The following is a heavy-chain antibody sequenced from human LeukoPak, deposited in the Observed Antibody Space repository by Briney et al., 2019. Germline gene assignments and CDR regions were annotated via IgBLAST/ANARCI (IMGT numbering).Heavy chain of an antibody. J-gene: IGHJ4*02. D-gene: IGHD4-23*01. CDR3: ARLKKYYGGNDYSFDY. CDR2: IYYTGST. Sequence: PSETLSPTCTVSGGSISNYYWSWIRQPPGKGLEWIGYIYYTGSTNYNPSLKSRVTISVDTSKNQFSLRLSSVTAADTAVYYWARLKKYYGGNDYSFDYWGQGTLVTVSS. V-gene: IGHV4-59*08. CDR1: GGSISNYY.